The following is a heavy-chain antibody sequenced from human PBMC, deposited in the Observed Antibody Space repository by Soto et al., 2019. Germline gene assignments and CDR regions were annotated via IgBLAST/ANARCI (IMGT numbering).Heavy chain of an antibody. J-gene: IGHJ4*02. CDR2: IHNDGRST. Sequence: EVQLVESGGGLVQPGGSLRLSCAASGFTFSDYWMHWVRQTPGKGLMWISRIHNDGRSTDNADSVKGRFTISRANARNTLYLQMNSLRAEDTAVYYCARSTWQNYSDSWGQGTLVTVSS. V-gene: IGHV3-74*01. CDR1: GFTFSDYW. CDR3: ARSTWQNYSDS.